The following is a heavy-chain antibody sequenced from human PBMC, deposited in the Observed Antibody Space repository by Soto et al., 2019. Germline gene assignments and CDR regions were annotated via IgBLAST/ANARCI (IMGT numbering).Heavy chain of an antibody. CDR2: ISSSSTI. CDR1: GFTFSRYS. Sequence: GGSLRLSCAASGFTFSRYSMNWVRQAPGKGLEWVSYISSSSTIYHADSVKGRFTISRDNAKNSLYLQMNSLRDEDTAVYYCTTDLNPDDFDIWGQGTMVTVSS. V-gene: IGHV3-48*02. J-gene: IGHJ3*02. CDR3: TTDLNPDDFDI.